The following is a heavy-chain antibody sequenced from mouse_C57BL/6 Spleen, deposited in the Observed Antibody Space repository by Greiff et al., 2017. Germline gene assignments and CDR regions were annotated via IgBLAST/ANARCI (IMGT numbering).Heavy chain of an antibody. V-gene: IGHV1-42*01. D-gene: IGHD2-4*01. CDR3: ARDYDYEAWFAY. CDR1: GYSFTGYY. J-gene: IGHJ3*01. CDR2: INPSTGGT. Sequence: VQLQQSGPELVKPGASVKISCKASGYSFTGYYMNWVKQSPEKSLEWIGEINPSTGGTTYNQKFKAKATLTVDKSSSTAYMQLKSLTSEDSAVYYCARDYDYEAWFAYWGQGTLVTVSA.